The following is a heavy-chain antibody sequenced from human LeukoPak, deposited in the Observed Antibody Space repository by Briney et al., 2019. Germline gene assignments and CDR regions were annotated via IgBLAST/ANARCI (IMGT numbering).Heavy chain of an antibody. V-gene: IGHV3-33*01. Sequence: GGSLRLSCAASRFTFSSYGMHWVRQAPGKGLEWVAVIWYDGSNKHYADSVKGRFTISRDNSKNTLYLQMNSLRAEDTAVYYCAREGGRYSYGYDPLDYWGQGTLVTVSS. CDR1: RFTFSSYG. D-gene: IGHD5-18*01. J-gene: IGHJ4*02. CDR2: IWYDGSNK. CDR3: AREGGRYSYGYDPLDY.